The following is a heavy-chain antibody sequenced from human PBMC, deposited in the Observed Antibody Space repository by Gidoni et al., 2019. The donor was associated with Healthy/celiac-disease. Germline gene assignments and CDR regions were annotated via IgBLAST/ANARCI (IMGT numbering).Heavy chain of an antibody. Sequence: RQAPGKGLEWVANIKQDGSEKYYVDSVKGRFTISRDNAKNSLYLQMNSLRAEDTAVYYCASVPSTGPYYFDYWGQGTLVTVSS. J-gene: IGHJ4*02. CDR3: ASVPSTGPYYFDY. V-gene: IGHV3-7*01. CDR2: IKQDGSEK. D-gene: IGHD2-2*01.